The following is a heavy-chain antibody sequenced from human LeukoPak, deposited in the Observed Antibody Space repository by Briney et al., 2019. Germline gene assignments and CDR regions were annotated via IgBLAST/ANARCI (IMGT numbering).Heavy chain of an antibody. J-gene: IGHJ6*02. CDR2: IKQDGSDK. CDR3: ARGEFAWIQGSYGMNV. D-gene: IGHD5-18*01. V-gene: IGHV3-7*01. CDR1: GFTFSSYW. Sequence: PGGSLRLSCAASGFTFSSYWMSWVRQAPGKGPEWVANIKQDGSDKYYVDSVKGRFTISRDNAKNALYLQMNSLRAEDTAVYYCARGEFAWIQGSYGMNVWGQGTTVTVSS.